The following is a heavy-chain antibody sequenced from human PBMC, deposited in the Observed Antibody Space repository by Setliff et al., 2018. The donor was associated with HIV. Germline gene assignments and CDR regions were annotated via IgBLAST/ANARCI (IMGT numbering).Heavy chain of an antibody. Sequence: SETLSLTCTVSDDSISSNYWSWIRQSAGKGLEWVGRIYTGGRTNYNPSLKGRVTMSVDTSKNQFSLNLSSVTAADTAVYYCARDRMPMASWVPDKWGQGTLVAVSS. CDR2: IYTGGRT. D-gene: IGHD2-2*01. CDR1: DDSISSNY. CDR3: ARDRMPMASWVPDK. J-gene: IGHJ4*02. V-gene: IGHV4-4*07.